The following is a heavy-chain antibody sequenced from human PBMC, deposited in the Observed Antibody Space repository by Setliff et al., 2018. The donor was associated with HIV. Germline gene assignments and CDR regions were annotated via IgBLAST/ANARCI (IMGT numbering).Heavy chain of an antibody. CDR2: IYYSGST. CDR3: ARYFDWFSYGMDV. D-gene: IGHD3-9*01. V-gene: IGHV4-39*07. J-gene: IGHJ6*02. CDR1: GGSISSSSYN. Sequence: SETLSLTCTVSGGSISSSSYNWGWIRQPPGKGLEWIGRIYYSGSTYYNPSLKSRVTISVDTSKNQFSLKLSSVTAADTAVYYCARYFDWFSYGMDVWGQGTTVTVSS.